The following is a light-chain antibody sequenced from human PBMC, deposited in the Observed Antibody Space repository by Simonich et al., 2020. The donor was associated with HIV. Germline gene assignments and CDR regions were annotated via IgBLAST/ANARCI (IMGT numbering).Light chain of an antibody. V-gene: IGLV2-23*02. CDR2: EVT. CDR1: SSDVGIYTL. J-gene: IGLJ3*02. CDR3: CSYAGSSTWV. Sequence: QSALTQPASVSGSPGQSITISCTGTSSDVGIYTLVSWYQQHPGKAPKLIIYEVTKRPSGVSNRFSCSKSCNTASLTVSGLQAEDEADYYCCSYAGSSTWVFGGGSKLTVL.